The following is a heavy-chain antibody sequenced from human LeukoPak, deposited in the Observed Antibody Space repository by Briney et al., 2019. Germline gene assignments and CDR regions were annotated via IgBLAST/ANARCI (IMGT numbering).Heavy chain of an antibody. CDR3: AREWAEHSSGWFDY. CDR1: GYSFTSYL. V-gene: IGHV5-51*01. CDR2: IYPGDSDS. D-gene: IGHD6-19*01. Sequence: GQPLKISCKGSGYSFTSYLIGWVRQMPGKGLEWMGIIYPGDSDSRYSPYFQGQVTISADKSISTAYLQWSSMKASDTAMYYCAREWAEHSSGWFDYWGEGTLVVVSS. J-gene: IGHJ4*02.